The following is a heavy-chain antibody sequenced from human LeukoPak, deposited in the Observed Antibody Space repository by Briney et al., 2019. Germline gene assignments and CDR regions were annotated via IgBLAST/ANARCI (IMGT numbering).Heavy chain of an antibody. CDR3: ARDPYSGSYSAYYYCYMDV. Sequence: GGSLRLSCAASGFTFSNYNMNWVRHAPGKGLEWVSSITSSSSYIYYADSVKGRFTISRDNAKNSLYLQMNSLRAEDTAVYYCARDPYSGSYSAYYYCYMDVWGKGTTVTVSS. CDR1: GFTFSNYN. J-gene: IGHJ6*03. CDR2: ITSSSSYI. D-gene: IGHD1-26*01. V-gene: IGHV3-21*01.